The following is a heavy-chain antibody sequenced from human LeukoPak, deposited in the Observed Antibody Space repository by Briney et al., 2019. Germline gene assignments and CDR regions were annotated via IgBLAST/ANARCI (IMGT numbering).Heavy chain of an antibody. CDR3: LSGVSAIGYYYYGMDV. CDR1: GGSISSYY. Sequence: SETLSLTCTVSGGSISSYYWSWIRQPAGKGLEWIGSIYYSGSTYYNPSLKSRVTISVDTSKNQFSLKLSSVTAADTAVYYCLSGVSAIGYYYYGMDVWGQGTTVTVSS. D-gene: IGHD2-8*01. V-gene: IGHV4-59*05. J-gene: IGHJ6*02. CDR2: IYYSGST.